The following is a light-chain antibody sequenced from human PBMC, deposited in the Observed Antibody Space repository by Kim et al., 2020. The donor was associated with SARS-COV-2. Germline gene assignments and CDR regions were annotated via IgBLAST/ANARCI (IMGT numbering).Light chain of an antibody. Sequence: DVVMTQSPLSLPVTLGQPASISCRSSPSLVHSDGNTYFHWFQQRPGQSPRRLIYKVSNRDAGVPDRFSGSGSGTDFTLKISRVEAEDVVVHYCMKHIYWPWTFGQGAKVDIK. V-gene: IGKV2-30*02. CDR3: MKHIYWPWT. CDR2: KVS. CDR1: PSLVHSDGNTY. J-gene: IGKJ1*01.